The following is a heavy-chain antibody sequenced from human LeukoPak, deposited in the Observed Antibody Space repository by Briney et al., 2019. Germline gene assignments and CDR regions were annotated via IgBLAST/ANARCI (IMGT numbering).Heavy chain of an antibody. V-gene: IGHV4-39*01. D-gene: IGHD6-13*01. CDR3: ARDPEAASGPAFDI. J-gene: IGHJ3*02. CDR1: GGSISSTTYY. CDR2: IYYSGST. Sequence: SETLSLTCSVSGGSISSTTYYWGWTRQPPGRGLEWLMTIYYSGSTYYIPSLGSRVTISVDMPNNQFSLKLYSLAAADTDVYYCARDPEAASGPAFDIWGQGAMVTVSS.